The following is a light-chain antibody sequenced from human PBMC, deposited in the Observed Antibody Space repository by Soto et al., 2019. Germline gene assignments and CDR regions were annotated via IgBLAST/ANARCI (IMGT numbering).Light chain of an antibody. Sequence: EIVLTQSPGTLSLSPGEGATLSWRAAQGVTTNFAWYQQKSGQSPRLLIYDVSNRATGVPARFSGSGSETDFTLTISGLRSEDSAVYFCQQYNNWPFSFGQGTRLEIK. V-gene: IGKV3-15*01. J-gene: IGKJ5*01. CDR2: DVS. CDR3: QQYNNWPFS. CDR1: QGVTTN.